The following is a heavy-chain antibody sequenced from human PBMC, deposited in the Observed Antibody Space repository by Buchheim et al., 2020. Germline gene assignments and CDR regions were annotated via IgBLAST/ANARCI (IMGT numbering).Heavy chain of an antibody. V-gene: IGHV4-34*01. D-gene: IGHD5-12*01. Sequence: QVQLQQWGAGLLKPSETLSLTCAVYGGSFSGYYWSWIRQPPGKGLEWIGEINHSGSTNYNPSLKSRVTISVDTSKNQFSLKLSSVTAADTAVYYCARGRSGNVDIVATVGHYYYYGMDVWGQGTT. CDR2: INHSGST. J-gene: IGHJ6*02. CDR1: GGSFSGYY. CDR3: ARGRSGNVDIVATVGHYYYYGMDV.